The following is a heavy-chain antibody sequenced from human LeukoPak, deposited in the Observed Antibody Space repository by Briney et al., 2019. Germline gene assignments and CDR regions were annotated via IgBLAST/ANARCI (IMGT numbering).Heavy chain of an antibody. V-gene: IGHV4-4*08. CDR3: ARDNNYYGSGSYHDY. CDR2: IYTSGST. Sequence: SETLSLTCTVSGGSISSYYWSWIRQPPGKGLEWIGYIYTSGSTNYNPSLKSRVTMSVDTSMNQFSLKLSSVTAADTAVYYCARDNNYYGSGSYHDYWGQGTLVTVSS. D-gene: IGHD3-10*01. J-gene: IGHJ4*02. CDR1: GGSISSYY.